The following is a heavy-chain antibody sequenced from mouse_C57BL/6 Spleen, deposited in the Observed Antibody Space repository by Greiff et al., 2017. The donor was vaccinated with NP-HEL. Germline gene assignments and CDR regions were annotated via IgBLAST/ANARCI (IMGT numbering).Heavy chain of an antibody. CDR2: INPSSGYT. CDR1: GYTFTSYW. J-gene: IGHJ4*01. V-gene: IGHV1-7*01. CDR3: ARRGYGNYASHYAMDY. Sequence: QVQLQQSGAELAKPGASVKLSCKASGYTFTSYWMHWVKQRPGQGLEWIGYINPSSGYTNYNEKFKGKATLTADKSSSTAYMQFSSLTSEDSAIYYCARRGYGNYASHYAMDYWGQGTSVTVSS. D-gene: IGHD2-1*01.